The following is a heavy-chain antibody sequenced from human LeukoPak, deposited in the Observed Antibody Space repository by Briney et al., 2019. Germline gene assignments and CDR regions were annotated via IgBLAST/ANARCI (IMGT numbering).Heavy chain of an antibody. J-gene: IGHJ4*02. CDR2: MNPNSGNT. CDR1: VYTFTIYD. D-gene: IGHD4-23*01. CDR3: ARIVTTGVRDY. Sequence: GASVNVSCKSSVYTFTIYDINWVRQATGQGLEWMGWMNPNSGNTGYAQKFQGRVTMTRNTSISTAYMELSSLRSEDTAVYYCARIVTTGVRDYWGQGTLVTVSS. V-gene: IGHV1-8*01.